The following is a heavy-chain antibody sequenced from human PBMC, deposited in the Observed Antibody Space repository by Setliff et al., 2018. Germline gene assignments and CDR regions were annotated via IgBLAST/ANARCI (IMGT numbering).Heavy chain of an antibody. Sequence: ASVKVSCKASGYIFTSYGISWVRQAPGQGLEWMGWISSYNGKTNYAQKLQGRVTMTTDTSTSKAYMELRSLRSDDTAVYYCARDLDYQYYYETSGRDAFDIWGLGTMVTVSS. CDR3: ARDLDYQYYYETSGRDAFDI. CDR2: ISSYNGKT. D-gene: IGHD3-22*01. CDR1: GYIFTSYG. V-gene: IGHV1-18*01. J-gene: IGHJ3*02.